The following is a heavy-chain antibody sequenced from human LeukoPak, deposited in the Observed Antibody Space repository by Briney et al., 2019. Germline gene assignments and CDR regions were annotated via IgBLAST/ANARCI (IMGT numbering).Heavy chain of an antibody. V-gene: IGHV3-20*04. D-gene: IGHD6-19*01. Sequence: GGSLRLSCAASGFAFDDYGMSWVRQAPGKGLEWVSGINWSGGRTGYADSVKSRFTISRDNAKNSLYLQMNSLRAEDTALYYCAKRSNSGWNLDYWGQGTLVTVSS. J-gene: IGHJ4*02. CDR3: AKRSNSGWNLDY. CDR1: GFAFDDYG. CDR2: INWSGGRT.